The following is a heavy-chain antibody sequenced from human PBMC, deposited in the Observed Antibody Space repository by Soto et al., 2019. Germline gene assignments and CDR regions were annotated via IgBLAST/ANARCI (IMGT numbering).Heavy chain of an antibody. D-gene: IGHD2-15*01. CDR1: GFTFNTHG. CDR3: ARSDCTGAYCYSWPFNYGVDV. J-gene: IGHJ6*02. Sequence: GGSLRLSCTTSGFTFNTHGMHRVRQAPGKGLEWVAIIWYDGSNKYYADSVKGRFTISRDNSKNTLYLQMNSLRAEDTALYYCARSDCTGAYCYSWPFNYGVDVWGQGTTVTVSS. V-gene: IGHV3-33*08. CDR2: IWYDGSNK.